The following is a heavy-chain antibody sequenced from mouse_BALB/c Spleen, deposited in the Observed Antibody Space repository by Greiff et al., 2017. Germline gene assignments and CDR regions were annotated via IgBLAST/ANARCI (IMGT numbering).Heavy chain of an antibody. J-gene: IGHJ3*01. CDR3: ARPHSLLRLRFAY. Sequence: EVQLVESGPSLVKPSQTLSLTCSVTGDSITSGYWNWIRKFPGNKLEYMGYISYSGSTYYNPSLKSRISITRDTSKNQYYLQLNSVTTEDTATYYCARPHSLLRLRFAYWGQGTLVTVSA. D-gene: IGHD1-2*01. V-gene: IGHV3-8*02. CDR2: ISYSGST. CDR1: GDSITSGY.